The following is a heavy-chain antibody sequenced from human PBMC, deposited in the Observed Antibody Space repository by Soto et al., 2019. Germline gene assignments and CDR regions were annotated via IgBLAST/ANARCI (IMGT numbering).Heavy chain of an antibody. Sequence: GESLKISCNGSGYSFTSYWISLVRQMPGKGLEWMGRIDPSDSYTNYSPSFQGHVTISADKSISTAYLQWSSLKASDTAMYYCARGGYDFWSGYYHSIDYWGQGTLVTVSS. CDR1: GYSFTSYW. CDR2: IDPSDSYT. D-gene: IGHD3-3*01. CDR3: ARGGYDFWSGYYHSIDY. J-gene: IGHJ4*02. V-gene: IGHV5-10-1*01.